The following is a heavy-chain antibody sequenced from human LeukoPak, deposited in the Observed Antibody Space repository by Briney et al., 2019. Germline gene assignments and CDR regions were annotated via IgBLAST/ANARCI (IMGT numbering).Heavy chain of an antibody. Sequence: GGSLRLSCAASGSGFTFNNYWMHWVRQAPGKGLVWVSRINADGSTTSYADSVRGLFTISRDNAKNTLYLQMNSLRAEDTAVYYCATLISGWSLYWGQGTLVTVSS. J-gene: IGHJ4*02. CDR2: INADGSTT. V-gene: IGHV3-74*01. D-gene: IGHD6-19*01. CDR1: GSGFTFNNYW. CDR3: ATLISGWSLY.